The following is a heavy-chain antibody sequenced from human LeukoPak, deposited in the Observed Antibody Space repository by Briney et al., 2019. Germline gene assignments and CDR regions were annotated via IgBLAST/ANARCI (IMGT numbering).Heavy chain of an antibody. CDR1: GGSIAGSTYY. J-gene: IGHJ5*02. Sequence: SETLSLTCTVSGGSIAGSTYYWGWIRQPPGKGLEWIGSIFHSGSTYNNPSLKSRIATSVDTSKNQFSLKLASVTAADTAIYYCAKGAGGFSYYNWFDPWGQGTLVTVSS. CDR2: IFHSGST. CDR3: AKGAGGFSYYNWFDP. D-gene: IGHD5-18*01. V-gene: IGHV4-39*07.